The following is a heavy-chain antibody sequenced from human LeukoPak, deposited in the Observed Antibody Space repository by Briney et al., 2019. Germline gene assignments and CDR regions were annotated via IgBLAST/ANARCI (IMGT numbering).Heavy chain of an antibody. J-gene: IGHJ4*02. D-gene: IGHD3-9*01. CDR1: GYSISSGYY. CDR2: IYHSGST. V-gene: IGHV4-38-2*01. CDR3: AGGDILTGYHRD. Sequence: SETLSLTCAVSGYSISSGYYWGWIRQPPGKGLEWIGSIYHSGSTYYNPSLKSRVTISVDTSKNQFSLKLSSVTAADTAVYYCAGGDILTGYHRDWGQGTLVTVSS.